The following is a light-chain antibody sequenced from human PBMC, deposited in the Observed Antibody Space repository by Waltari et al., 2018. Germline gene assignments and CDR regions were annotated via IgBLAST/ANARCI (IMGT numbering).Light chain of an antibody. Sequence: QSVLTQPPSASGTPGQRVTISCSGSSSNIGRNYVYWLQRVPGTAPRTLIYWNDKRRSGVPDRFSGSKSGTSGSLAIGGLRSEDEGDYYCAAWDDILSGYVFATGTRVTVL. CDR1: SSNIGRNY. V-gene: IGLV1-47*01. CDR3: AAWDDILSGYV. J-gene: IGLJ1*01. CDR2: WND.